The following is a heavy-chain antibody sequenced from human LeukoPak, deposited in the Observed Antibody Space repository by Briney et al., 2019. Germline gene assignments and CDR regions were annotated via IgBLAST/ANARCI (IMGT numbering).Heavy chain of an antibody. D-gene: IGHD4/OR15-4a*01. V-gene: IGHV3-30*18. CDR3: AKSGLSRFDY. CDR1: GFTFSSYG. J-gene: IGHJ4*02. CDR2: ISYDGSNK. Sequence: GGSLRLSCAASGFTFSSYGMHWVRQAPGKGLEWVAVISYDGSNKYYADSVKGRFTISRDNSKNTLYLQMNSLRAEDTAIYYCAKSGLSRFDYWGQGTLVTVSS.